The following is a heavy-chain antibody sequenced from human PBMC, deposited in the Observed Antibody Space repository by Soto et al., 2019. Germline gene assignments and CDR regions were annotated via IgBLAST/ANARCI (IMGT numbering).Heavy chain of an antibody. CDR2: IYYSGST. V-gene: IGHV4-31*03. Sequence: SETLSLTCTVSGGSISSGGYYWSWIRQHPGKGLEWIGYIYYSGSTYYNPSLKSRVTISVDTSKNQFSLKLSSVTAADTAVYYCARDKGRDWNTGYYYYGTDVWGQGTTVTVSS. D-gene: IGHD1-1*01. CDR1: GGSISSGGYY. J-gene: IGHJ6*02. CDR3: ARDKGRDWNTGYYYYGTDV.